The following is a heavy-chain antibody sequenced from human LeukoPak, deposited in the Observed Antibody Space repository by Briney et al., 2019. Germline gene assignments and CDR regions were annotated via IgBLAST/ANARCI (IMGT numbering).Heavy chain of an antibody. J-gene: IGHJ4*02. Sequence: GGSLRLSCAASGFDFNNYNMNWVRQAPGKGLEWVSSITSSGTYIYYADSVKGRFTSSRDNAKNSLYLQMNTLRAEDTAIYYCAKGFIAAAATPFDYWGQGTLVTVSS. CDR2: ITSSGTYI. CDR3: AKGFIAAAATPFDY. D-gene: IGHD6-13*01. CDR1: GFDFNNYN. V-gene: IGHV3-21*04.